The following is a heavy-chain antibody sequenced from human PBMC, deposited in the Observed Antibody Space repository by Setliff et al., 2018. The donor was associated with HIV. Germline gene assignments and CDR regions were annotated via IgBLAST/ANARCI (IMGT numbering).Heavy chain of an antibody. J-gene: IGHJ6*03. CDR2: SYISGST. V-gene: IGHV4-61*09. D-gene: IGHD4-4*01. Sequence: SETLSLTCTVSGGSINSGGYYWNWIRQPAGKGLEWIGHSYISGSTNYNPSHKSRVTISVDTSKKDVSLKLTYVTSAETAVYYCARITDDYSRCHYYMDVWGKGTTVTVSS. CDR1: GGSINSGGYY. CDR3: ARITDDYSRCHYYMDV.